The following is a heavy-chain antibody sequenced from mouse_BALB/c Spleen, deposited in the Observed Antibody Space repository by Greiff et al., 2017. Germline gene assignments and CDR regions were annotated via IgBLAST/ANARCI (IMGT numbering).Heavy chain of an antibody. J-gene: IGHJ4*01. V-gene: IGHV5-17*02. CDR1: GFTFSSFG. Sequence: EVQLVESGGGLVQPGGSRKLSCAASGFTFSSFGMHWVRQAPEKGLEWVAYISSGSSTIYYADTVKGRFTISRDNPKNTLFLQMTSLRSEDTAMYYCARGNYAMDYWGQGTSVTVAS. CDR3: ARGNYAMDY. CDR2: ISSGSSTI.